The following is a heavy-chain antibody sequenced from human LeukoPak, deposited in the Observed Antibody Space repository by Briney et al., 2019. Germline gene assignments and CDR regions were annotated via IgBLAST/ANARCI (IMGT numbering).Heavy chain of an antibody. CDR3: ARDRDCTNGVCLLYDY. Sequence: GASVKVSCKASGYTFTGYYMHWVRQAPGPGLEWMGWINPNSGGTNYAQKFQGRVTMTRDTSISTAYMELSRLRSDDTAVYYCARDRDCTNGVCLLYDYWGQGTLVTVSS. CDR2: INPNSGGT. J-gene: IGHJ4*02. V-gene: IGHV1-2*02. CDR1: GYTFTGYY. D-gene: IGHD2-8*01.